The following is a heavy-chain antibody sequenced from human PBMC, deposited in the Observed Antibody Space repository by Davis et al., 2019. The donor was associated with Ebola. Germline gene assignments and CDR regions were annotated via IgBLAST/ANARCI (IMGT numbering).Heavy chain of an antibody. V-gene: IGHV4-4*02. CDR2: ISPSGST. Sequence: SETLSLTCAVSGGSIKSNNWWTWVRQTPGKGLEWIGQISPSGSTDYNPSLKSRVAISVDKSRNQLSLNLTSVTAADTAVYYCARESGRGYDYWGQGTLVTVSS. J-gene: IGHJ4*02. D-gene: IGHD1-26*01. CDR1: GGSIKSNNW. CDR3: ARESGRGYDY.